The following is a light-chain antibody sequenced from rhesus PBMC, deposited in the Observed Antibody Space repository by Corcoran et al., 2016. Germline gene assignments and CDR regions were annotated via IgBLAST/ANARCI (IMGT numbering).Light chain of an antibody. J-gene: IGKJ1*01. CDR1: ENVNSY. V-gene: IGKV1-74*01. CDR3: QHGYGTPWT. Sequence: DIQMTQSPASLSASVGDRVTITCRASENVNSYLNWYQQKPRKAPKLQIYEASTLRSGVPSRFSGSGSGTCYTFTISGLQPEDVATYYCQHGYGTPWTFGQGTKVEIK. CDR2: EAS.